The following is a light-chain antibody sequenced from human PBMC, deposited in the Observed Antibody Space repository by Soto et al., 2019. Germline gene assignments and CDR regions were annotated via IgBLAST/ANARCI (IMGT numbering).Light chain of an antibody. CDR3: QQYNNWPPFT. CDR2: ETS. CDR1: QNIRSN. V-gene: IGKV3-15*01. J-gene: IGKJ3*01. Sequence: EIVMTQSPGTLSVSPGERATLSCRASQNIRSNLAWYQQKPGQAPRLLIYETSTRAPGIPARFSDSGSGTEFTLTISSLQSEDFAVYHCQQYNNWPPFTFGPGTKVDIK.